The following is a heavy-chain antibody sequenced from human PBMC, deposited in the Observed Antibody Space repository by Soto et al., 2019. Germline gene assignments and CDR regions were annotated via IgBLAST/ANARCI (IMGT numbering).Heavy chain of an antibody. D-gene: IGHD6-6*01. J-gene: IGHJ6*03. Sequence: GGSLRLSCAASGFTFSSYSMYWVRQAPGKGLEWVSYISSSSSTIYYADSVKGRFTISRDNAKNSLYLQMNSLRAEDTAVYYCARAGSSSSFYYYYYMDVWGKGTTVTVSS. CDR1: GFTFSSYS. V-gene: IGHV3-48*01. CDR2: ISSSSSTI. CDR3: ARAGSSSSFYYYYYMDV.